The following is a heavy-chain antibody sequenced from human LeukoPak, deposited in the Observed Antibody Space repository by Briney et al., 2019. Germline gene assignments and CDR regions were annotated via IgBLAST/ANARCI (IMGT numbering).Heavy chain of an antibody. Sequence: GGSLRLSCAASGFTFSNAWMSWVRQAPGKGLEWVGRIKSKTDGGTTDYAAPVKGRFTISRDDSKNTLYLQMNSLKTEDIAVYYCFFFDDILTGYYTASGYWGQGTLVTVSS. J-gene: IGHJ4*02. CDR1: GFTFSNAW. V-gene: IGHV3-15*01. CDR2: IKSKTDGGTT. CDR3: FFFDDILTGYYTASGY. D-gene: IGHD3-9*01.